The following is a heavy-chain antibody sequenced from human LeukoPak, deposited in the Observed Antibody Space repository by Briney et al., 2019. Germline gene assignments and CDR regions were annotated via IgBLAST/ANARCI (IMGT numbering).Heavy chain of an antibody. CDR1: GFVFSSYG. V-gene: IGHV3-30*02. D-gene: IGHD3-22*01. CDR3: SKESNYDSSGYFN. J-gene: IGHJ4*02. CDR2: IRFDGTTQ. Sequence: PGGSLRLSCAASGFVFSSYGIHWVRQAPGKGLEWVSFIRFDGTTQYYADSVKGRFTISRDNSKFTVHLLMPSLSPEDTAVYYCSKESNYDSSGYFNWGQGTLVTVSS.